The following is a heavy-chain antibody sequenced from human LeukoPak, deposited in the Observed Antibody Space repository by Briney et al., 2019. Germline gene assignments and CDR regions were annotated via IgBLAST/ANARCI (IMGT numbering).Heavy chain of an antibody. J-gene: IGHJ2*01. V-gene: IGHV1-18*01. Sequence: ASVKVSCKASGYTFTRWNFSWVRQAPGQGLEWMGWISTYNGDIKYAQKFQGRVTMTTDTSTTTTYMELRSLTSDDTAVYYCARDSDWVFDLWGRGTLVTVSS. CDR2: ISTYNGDI. CDR3: ARDSDWVFDL. D-gene: IGHD3-9*01. CDR1: GYTFTRWN.